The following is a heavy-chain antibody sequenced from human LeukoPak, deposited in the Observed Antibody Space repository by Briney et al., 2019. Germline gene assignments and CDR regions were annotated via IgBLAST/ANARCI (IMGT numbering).Heavy chain of an antibody. V-gene: IGHV3-30*18. D-gene: IGHD3-10*01. J-gene: IGHJ6*02. CDR2: ISYDGSNK. CDR3: AKDSFSMVRAQNPDYYYYGMDV. CDR1: GFTFSSYG. Sequence: GGSLRLSCAASGFTFSSYGMHWVRQAPGKGLEWVAVISYDGSNKYYADSVKGRFTISRDNSKNTLYLQMNSLRAEDTAVYYCAKDSFSMVRAQNPDYYYYGMDVWGQGTTVTVSS.